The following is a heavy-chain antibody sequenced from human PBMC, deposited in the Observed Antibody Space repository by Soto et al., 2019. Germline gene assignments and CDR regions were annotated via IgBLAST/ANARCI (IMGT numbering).Heavy chain of an antibody. V-gene: IGHV3-30*18. Sequence: QVQLVESGGGVVQPGRSLRLSCAASGFTFSSYGMHWVRQAPGKGLAGGAVISYDGSNKYYADSVKGRFSISRDNSKNTLYQQMNSRRAEDTAVYYCAKPRKITSLQLYYFDYWGQGTLVTVSS. CDR1: GFTFSSYG. CDR2: ISYDGSNK. J-gene: IGHJ4*02. D-gene: IGHD2-15*01. CDR3: AKPRKITSLQLYYFDY.